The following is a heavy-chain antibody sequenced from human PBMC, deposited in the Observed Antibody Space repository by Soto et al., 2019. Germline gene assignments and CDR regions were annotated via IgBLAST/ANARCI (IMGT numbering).Heavy chain of an antibody. CDR3: ARDKITGLFDY. CDR2: INHSGST. CDR1: GGSFSGYY. V-gene: IGHV4-34*01. D-gene: IGHD2-8*02. J-gene: IGHJ4*02. Sequence: TSDTLSLTCAVYGGSFSGYYWTWIRQPPGTGLEWIGEINHSGSTNYNPSLKSRVTISVDTSKNQFSLKLTSVTAADTAVYYCARDKITGLFDYWGQGTLVNVSS.